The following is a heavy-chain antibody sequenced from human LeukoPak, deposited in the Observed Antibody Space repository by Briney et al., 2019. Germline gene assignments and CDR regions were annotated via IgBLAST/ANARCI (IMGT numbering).Heavy chain of an antibody. V-gene: IGHV3-74*01. CDR2: INNDGSTT. CDR1: GFTFSRYW. CDR3: ARGRDYGDYFDY. Sequence: GSLRLSCAVSGFTFSRYWMHWVRQAPGKGLVWVSRINNDGSTTTYADSVKGRFTISRDNAKNTLYLQMNSLRAEDTAVYYCARGRDYGDYFDYWGQGTLVTVSS. J-gene: IGHJ4*02. D-gene: IGHD4-17*01.